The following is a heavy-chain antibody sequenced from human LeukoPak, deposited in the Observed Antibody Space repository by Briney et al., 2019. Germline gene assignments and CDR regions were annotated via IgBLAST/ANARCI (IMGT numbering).Heavy chain of an antibody. CDR2: INPNSGGT. D-gene: IGHD2-15*01. Sequence: ASVKVSCKASGYTFTNYVISWVRQAPGQGLEWMGWINPNSGGTNYAQKFQGRVTMTRDTSISTAYMELSRLRSDDTAVYYCARGLGGYCSGGSCGPLYYFDYWGQGTLVTVSS. J-gene: IGHJ4*02. CDR1: GYTFTNYV. CDR3: ARGLGGYCSGGSCGPLYYFDY. V-gene: IGHV1-2*02.